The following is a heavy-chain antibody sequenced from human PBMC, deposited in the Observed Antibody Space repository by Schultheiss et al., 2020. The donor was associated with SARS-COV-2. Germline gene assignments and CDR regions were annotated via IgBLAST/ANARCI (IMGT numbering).Heavy chain of an antibody. Sequence: SETLSLTCAVYGGSFSAYYWSWIRQPPGKGLEWIGEINHSGSTNYNPSLKSRVTMSVDTSKNQFSLKLSSVTAADTAVYYCARSGSGWRGNNWFDPWGQGTLVTVSS. V-gene: IGHV4-34*01. J-gene: IGHJ5*02. CDR1: GGSFSAYY. CDR2: INHSGST. CDR3: ARSGSGWRGNNWFDP. D-gene: IGHD6-19*01.